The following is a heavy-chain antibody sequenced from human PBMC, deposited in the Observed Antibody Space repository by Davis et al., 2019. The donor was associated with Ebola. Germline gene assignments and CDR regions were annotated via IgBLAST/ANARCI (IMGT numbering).Heavy chain of an antibody. V-gene: IGHV3-23*01. CDR1: GFTFSTYS. J-gene: IGHJ4*02. CDR3: GRGGDPRYTDY. CDR2: IGASGDNT. D-gene: IGHD1-1*01. Sequence: GESLKISCAVSGFTFSTYSMSWVRQAPGGGLDWVSHIGASGDNTYYGDSVKGRFTISRDNSRDTVFLQMNSLRVEDTAVYHCGRGGDPRYTDYWGQGTLVTVSS.